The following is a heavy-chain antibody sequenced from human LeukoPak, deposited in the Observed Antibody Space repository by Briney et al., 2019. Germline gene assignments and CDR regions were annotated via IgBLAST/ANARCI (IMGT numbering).Heavy chain of an antibody. CDR3: ATESGTTTGTFDY. V-gene: IGHV3-30-3*01. Sequence: GRSLRLSCAASGFTFSSYAMHWVRQAPGKGLEWVAVISYDGSNKYYADSVKGRFTISRDNSKNTLYLQMNSLRAEDTAVYYCATESGTTTGTFDYWGQGTLVTVSS. D-gene: IGHD1-26*01. J-gene: IGHJ4*02. CDR2: ISYDGSNK. CDR1: GFTFSSYA.